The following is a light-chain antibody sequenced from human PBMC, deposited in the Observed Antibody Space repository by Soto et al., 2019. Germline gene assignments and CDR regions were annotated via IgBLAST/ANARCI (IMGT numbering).Light chain of an antibody. CDR2: GAS. CDR3: QQYNTWWT. Sequence: EIVMTQSPATLSVSPGERATLSCRASQSVSSNLAWYQQKPGQAPRLLIYGASTRATGIPARFSGSGSGTAFTITISSLQYEAFAVYYCQQYNTWWTFGQGTKVEIK. CDR1: QSVSSN. V-gene: IGKV3-15*01. J-gene: IGKJ1*01.